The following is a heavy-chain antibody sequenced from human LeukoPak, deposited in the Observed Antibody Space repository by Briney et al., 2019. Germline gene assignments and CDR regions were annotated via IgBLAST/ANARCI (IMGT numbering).Heavy chain of an antibody. CDR1: GFIVSTNY. D-gene: IGHD3-22*01. CDR3: ARHEGITMIMN. CDR2: IYGGGST. Sequence: SGGSLRLSCAASGFIVSTNYMSWVRQAPGKGLEWVSVIYGGGSTYYADSVKGRFTISRDNSKNSLYLQMNSLRAEDTAVYYCARHEGITMIMNWGQGTLVTVSS. V-gene: IGHV3-66*04. J-gene: IGHJ4*02.